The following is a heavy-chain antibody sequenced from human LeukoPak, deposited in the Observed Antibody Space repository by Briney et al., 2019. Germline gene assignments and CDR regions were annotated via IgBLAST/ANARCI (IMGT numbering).Heavy chain of an antibody. J-gene: IGHJ4*02. V-gene: IGHV3-20*04. Sequence: GGSLRLSCAASGFTFDDYGMSWVRQAPGKGLEWVSGINLNGGSTGYADSVKGRFTISRDNAKNSLYLQMNSLRAEDTAVYYCARGSSPMIVTDYWGQGTLVTVSS. CDR1: GFTFDDYG. CDR2: INLNGGST. CDR3: ARGSSPMIVTDY. D-gene: IGHD3-22*01.